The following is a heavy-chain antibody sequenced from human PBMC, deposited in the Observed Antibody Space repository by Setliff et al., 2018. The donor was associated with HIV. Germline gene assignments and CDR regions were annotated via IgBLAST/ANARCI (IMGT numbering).Heavy chain of an antibody. V-gene: IGHV1-69*02. D-gene: IGHD3-16*01. CDR3: ARCGAGEWHLYMDV. CDR1: GGTFSSYT. Sequence: SVKVSCKASGGTFSSYTINWVRQAPGQGLEWMGRSIPILGIGNDEQAQKFKGRVTFTADRSTSTVYMELSSLRSEDTAVYYCARCGAGEWHLYMDVWGKGTAVTVSS. J-gene: IGHJ6*03. CDR2: SIPILGIG.